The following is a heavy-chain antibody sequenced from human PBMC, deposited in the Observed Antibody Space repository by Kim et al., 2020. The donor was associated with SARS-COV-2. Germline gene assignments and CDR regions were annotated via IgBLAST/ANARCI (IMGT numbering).Heavy chain of an antibody. J-gene: IGHJ6*02. CDR2: IDTSDSYT. CDR1: GYSFTSYW. V-gene: IGHV5-10-1*01. CDR3: ARDSGTVSLWFGDRYYGMDV. Sequence: GESLKISCKGSGYSFTSYWISWVRQMPGKGLEWMGRIDTSDSYTNYSPSFQGHVTISADKSISTAYLQWSSLKASDTAMYYCARDSGTVSLWFGDRYYGMDVWGQGTTVTVSS. D-gene: IGHD3-10*01.